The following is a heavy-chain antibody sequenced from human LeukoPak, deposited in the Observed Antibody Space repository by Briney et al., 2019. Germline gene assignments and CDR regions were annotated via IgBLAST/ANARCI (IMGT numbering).Heavy chain of an antibody. CDR1: GFTFRSYA. CDR2: ISGSGGST. J-gene: IGHJ4*02. D-gene: IGHD2-15*01. CDR3: ARRLDLGSIVVVVAATGCFDY. Sequence: GGSLRLSCAASGFTFRSYAMSWVRQAPGKGLEWVSSISGSGGSTYYGDSVKGRFTISRDNSKNTLYLQMNSLRAEDTAIYYCARRLDLGSIVVVVAATGCFDYWGEGTLVTVSS. V-gene: IGHV3-23*01.